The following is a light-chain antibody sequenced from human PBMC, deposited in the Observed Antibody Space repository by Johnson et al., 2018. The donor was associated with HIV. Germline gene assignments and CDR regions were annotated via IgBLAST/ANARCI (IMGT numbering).Light chain of an antibody. J-gene: IGLJ1*01. CDR2: EDN. CDR3: GIWDASLSPRYV. Sequence: SVLTQPPSVSAATGQRVNISCSGNISNIESYFVSWYQQLPGAAPTLLIYEDNKRPSGIPDRFSGSKSGATATLGITGLQTGDEADYYCGIWDASLSPRYVFGSGTTITVL. V-gene: IGLV1-51*02. CDR1: ISNIESYF.